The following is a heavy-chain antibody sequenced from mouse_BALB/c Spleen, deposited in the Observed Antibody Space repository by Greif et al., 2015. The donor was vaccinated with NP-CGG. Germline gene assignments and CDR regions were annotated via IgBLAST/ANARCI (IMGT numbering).Heavy chain of an antibody. D-gene: IGHD2-10*02. CDR3: ARKYGNSYFDY. J-gene: IGHJ2*01. CDR2: ISSGGSYT. CDR1: GFTFSSYA. V-gene: IGHV5-9-4*01. Sequence: EVQRVESGGGLVKPGGSLKLSCAASGFTFSSYAMSWVRQSPEKRLEWVAEISSGGSYTYYPDTVTGRFTISRDNAKNTLYLEMSSLRSEDTAMYYCARKYGNSYFDYWGQGTTLTVSS.